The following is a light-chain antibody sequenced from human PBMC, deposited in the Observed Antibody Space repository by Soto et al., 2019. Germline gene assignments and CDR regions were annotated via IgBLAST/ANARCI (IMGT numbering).Light chain of an antibody. J-gene: IGKJ3*01. CDR3: QKHDGVPL. V-gene: IGKV1-33*01. Sequence: DIQLTQSPSSLSASVGDRVTITCQASQDISNHLNWYQQKPGKAPNLLIYDASDLETGVPSRYSGGGAGTFFSFTIHSLQPEDIATYYCQKHDGVPLFGPGTKVEI. CDR2: DAS. CDR1: QDISNH.